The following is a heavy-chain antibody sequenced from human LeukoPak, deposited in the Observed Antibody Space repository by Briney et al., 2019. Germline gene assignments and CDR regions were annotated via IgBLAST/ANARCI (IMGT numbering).Heavy chain of an antibody. Sequence: SVKVSCKASGGTFSSYAISWVRQAPGQGLEWMGGIIPIFGTANYAQKFQGRVTITTDESTSTAYMELSSLRSEDTAVYYCARDRGSIVGAHHYYYYMDVWGKGTTVTVSS. CDR2: IIPIFGTA. CDR3: ARDRGSIVGAHHYYYYMDV. J-gene: IGHJ6*03. CDR1: GGTFSSYA. V-gene: IGHV1-69*05. D-gene: IGHD1-26*01.